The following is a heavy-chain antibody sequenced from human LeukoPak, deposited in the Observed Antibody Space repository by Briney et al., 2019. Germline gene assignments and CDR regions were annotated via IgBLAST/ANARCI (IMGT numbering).Heavy chain of an antibody. CDR2: IYYSGST. V-gene: IGHV4-39*07. J-gene: IGHJ3*02. CDR1: GGSISSSSYY. Sequence: SETLSLTCTVSGGSISSSSYYWGWIRQPPGKGLDWIVSIYYSGSTYYNPSLKSRVTISVDTSKNQFSLKLSSVTAADTAVYYCAKAPSGSQTVWDAFDMWGQGTMVTVSS. D-gene: IGHD1-26*01. CDR3: AKAPSGSQTVWDAFDM.